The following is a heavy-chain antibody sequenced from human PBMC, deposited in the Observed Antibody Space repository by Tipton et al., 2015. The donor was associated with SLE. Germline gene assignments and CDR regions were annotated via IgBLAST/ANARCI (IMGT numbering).Heavy chain of an antibody. CDR3: ARERLGQWLAFDY. CDR2: IYYSGST. D-gene: IGHD6-19*01. V-gene: IGHV4-59*11. Sequence: TLSLTCTVSGGSISSHYWSWIRQPPGKGLEWIGYIYYSGSTNYNPSLKSRVTISVDTSKNQFSLKLSSVTAADTAVYYCARERLGQWLAFDYWGQGTLVTVSS. J-gene: IGHJ4*02. CDR1: GGSISSHY.